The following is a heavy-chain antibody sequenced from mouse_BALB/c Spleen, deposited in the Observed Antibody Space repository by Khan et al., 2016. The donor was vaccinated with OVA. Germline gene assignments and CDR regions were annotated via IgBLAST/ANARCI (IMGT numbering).Heavy chain of an antibody. Sequence: EVELVESGPGLVKPSQSLSLTCSVTGYSITTGYFWNWIRQFPGNTLEWMGCISYDGSNNYNPSLKNRISITRDTSKNQFFLKLNSVTTEDTATYYCARGGLLTYDFDYWGQGTTRTGSS. CDR3: ARGGLLTYDFDY. V-gene: IGHV3-6*02. J-gene: IGHJ2*01. CDR1: GYSITTGYF. D-gene: IGHD1-1*01. CDR2: ISYDGSN.